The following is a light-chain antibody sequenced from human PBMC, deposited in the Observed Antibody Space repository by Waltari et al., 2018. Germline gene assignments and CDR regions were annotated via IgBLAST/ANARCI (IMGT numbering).Light chain of an antibody. CDR2: GNS. CDR1: SPNIGAGYD. J-gene: IGLJ6*01. Sequence: QSVLTQPPSVSGAPGQRVTISCTGSSPNIGAGYDVHWYQQLPGTAPKLLIYGNSNRPSGVPDRFSGSKSGTSASLAITGLQAEDEADYYCQSYDSSLSIVFGSGTKVTVL. CDR3: QSYDSSLSIV. V-gene: IGLV1-40*01.